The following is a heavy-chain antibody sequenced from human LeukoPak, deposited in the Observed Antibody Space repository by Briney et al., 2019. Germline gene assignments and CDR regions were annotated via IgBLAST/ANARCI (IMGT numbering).Heavy chain of an antibody. CDR3: AKGSNWNDVPTNFDY. Sequence: QPGGSLRLSCAASGFTFSSYAMSWVRQAPGKGLEWVSAISGRGGSTYYADSVKGRFTISRDNSKNTLYLQMNSLRAGDTAVYYCAKGSNWNDVPTNFDYWGQGTLVTVSS. J-gene: IGHJ4*02. D-gene: IGHD1-20*01. CDR2: ISGRGGST. CDR1: GFTFSSYA. V-gene: IGHV3-23*01.